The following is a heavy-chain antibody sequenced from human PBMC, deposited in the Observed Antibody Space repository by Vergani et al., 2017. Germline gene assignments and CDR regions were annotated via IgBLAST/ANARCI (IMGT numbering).Heavy chain of an antibody. CDR3: ASYCSGGSCLFDY. Sequence: EVQLVESGGGLVQPGGSLRLSCAASGFTFSSYEMNWVRQAPGKGLEWVSYISSSGSTIYYADSVKGRFTISRDNAKNSLYLQMNSLRAEGTAVYYCASYCSGGSCLFDYWGQGTLVTVSS. D-gene: IGHD2-15*01. J-gene: IGHJ4*02. V-gene: IGHV3-48*03. CDR1: GFTFSSYE. CDR2: ISSSGSTI.